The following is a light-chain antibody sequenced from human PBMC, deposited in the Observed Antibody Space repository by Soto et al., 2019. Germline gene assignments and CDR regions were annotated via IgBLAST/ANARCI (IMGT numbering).Light chain of an antibody. CDR1: QSVSSSY. V-gene: IGKV3-20*01. Sequence: IVLTQSPHTLSLSPGGLATLSCRASQSVSSSYLAWYQQKPGQAPRLLIYGASSRATGIPDRFSGSGSGTDFTLTISRLEPEDFAVYYCQQYGSSQTFGQGTKVDIK. J-gene: IGKJ1*01. CDR2: GAS. CDR3: QQYGSSQT.